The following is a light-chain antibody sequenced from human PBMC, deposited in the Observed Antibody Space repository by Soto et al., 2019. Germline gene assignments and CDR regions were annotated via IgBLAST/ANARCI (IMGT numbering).Light chain of an antibody. Sequence: DIQMTQSPSSLSAPVGDRVTITCRASQAITNDLSWYQQKPGEPPKGLVYAASTLHTGVQSRFRGSESGTEFTLPIRTLQPEDFATYFCLQHNSDPRTFGQGTKLEIK. J-gene: IGKJ1*01. CDR3: LQHNSDPRT. CDR2: AAS. V-gene: IGKV1-17*01. CDR1: QAITND.